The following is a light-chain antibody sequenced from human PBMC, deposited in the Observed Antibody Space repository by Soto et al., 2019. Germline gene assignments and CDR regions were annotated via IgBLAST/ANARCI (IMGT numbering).Light chain of an antibody. Sequence: QSALPQPPSASGTPGQTVTISCSGSSSNIGNNYVYWYQQVPGTAPKLLMYKSNQRPSGVPDRFSGSKSGTSASLAISGLRSEDEADYYCAAWDARLSGWVFGGGTKLTVL. CDR2: KSN. CDR3: AAWDARLSGWV. J-gene: IGLJ3*02. V-gene: IGLV1-47*01. CDR1: SSNIGNNY.